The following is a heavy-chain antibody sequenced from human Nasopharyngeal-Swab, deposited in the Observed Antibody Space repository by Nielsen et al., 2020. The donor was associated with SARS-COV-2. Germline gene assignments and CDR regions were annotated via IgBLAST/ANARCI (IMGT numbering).Heavy chain of an antibody. CDR1: GFAFNNYA. J-gene: IGHJ5*02. V-gene: IGHV3-23*01. CDR3: AKEYSSSWYRTWFDP. CDR2: NSGSGGST. Sequence: GESLKISCAASGFAFNNYAMSWVRQAPGKGLEWVSANSGSGGSTYYTDSVKGRFIISRDSSKTTLFLQMNSLRAEDTAVYYCAKEYSSSWYRTWFDPWGQGTLVTVSS. D-gene: IGHD6-13*01.